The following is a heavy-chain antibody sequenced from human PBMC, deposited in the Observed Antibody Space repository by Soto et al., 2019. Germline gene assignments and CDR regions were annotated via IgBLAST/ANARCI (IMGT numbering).Heavy chain of an antibody. CDR2: ISSSGSTI. J-gene: IGHJ4*02. D-gene: IGHD3-22*01. Sequence: GSLRLSCAASGFTFSSYEMNWVRQAPGKGVEWVSYISSSGSTIYYADSVKGRFTISRDNAKNSLYLQMNSLRAEDTAVYYCAAQGPTYYYDSSGLHFLYRGAGTLVNV. V-gene: IGHV3-48*03. CDR1: GFTFSSYE. CDR3: AAQGPTYYYDSSGLHFLY.